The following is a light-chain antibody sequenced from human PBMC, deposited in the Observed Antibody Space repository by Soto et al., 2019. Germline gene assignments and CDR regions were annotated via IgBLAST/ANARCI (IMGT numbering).Light chain of an antibody. CDR1: QSVRSSY. CDR3: QQYGGSPT. CDR2: DAS. J-gene: IGKJ1*01. Sequence: EIVLTQSPGTLFLSPGERATLSCRASQSVRSSYLAWYQQKPGQPPRLLIYDASNRATGVPDRFSGSGSGTDFTLAISRLEPEDFAVYYCQQYGGSPTFGLGTKVEIK. V-gene: IGKV3-20*01.